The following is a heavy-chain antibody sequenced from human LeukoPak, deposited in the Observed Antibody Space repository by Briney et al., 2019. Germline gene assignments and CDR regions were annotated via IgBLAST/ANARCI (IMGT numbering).Heavy chain of an antibody. CDR1: GGSMTSFY. CDR3: ARDRTGWASDF. V-gene: IGHV4-39*07. Sequence: SETLSLTCSVSGGSMTSFYWGWIRQPPGKGLEWIGSISFTGITSYKASLESRVTISLDTSKNQLSLTLTSVTAADTAVYYCARDRTGWASDFWGQGTLVTVSS. J-gene: IGHJ4*02. D-gene: IGHD1-14*01. CDR2: ISFTGIT.